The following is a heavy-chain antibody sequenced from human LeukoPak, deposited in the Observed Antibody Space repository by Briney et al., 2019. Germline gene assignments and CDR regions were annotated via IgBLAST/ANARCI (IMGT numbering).Heavy chain of an antibody. D-gene: IGHD6-19*01. CDR2: INPSGGST. CDR1: GYTFTSYY. Sequence: ASVKVSCKASGYTFTSYYLHWVRQAPGQGLEWMGIINPSGGSTSYAQKFQGRVAMTRDTSTSTVYVELSSLRSEDTAKYYCAREGVAGTVSFDYWGQGTLVTVSS. J-gene: IGHJ4*02. V-gene: IGHV1-46*01. CDR3: AREGVAGTVSFDY.